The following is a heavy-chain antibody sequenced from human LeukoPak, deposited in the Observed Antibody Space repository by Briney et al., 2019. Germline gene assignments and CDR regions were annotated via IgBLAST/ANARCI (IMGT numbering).Heavy chain of an antibody. CDR1: GFTFSDYS. D-gene: IGHD3-22*01. J-gene: IGHJ4*02. CDR3: ARRYYGSATYRLPYDY. CDR2: VSSSSSYI. V-gene: IGHV3-21*01. Sequence: GGSLRLSCAASGFTFSDYSMNWVRQAPGKGLEWVSSVSSSSSYIYYADSMKGRFTISRDNAENSLYLQMSSLRAEDTAVYYCARRYYGSATYRLPYDYWGQGTLVTVSS.